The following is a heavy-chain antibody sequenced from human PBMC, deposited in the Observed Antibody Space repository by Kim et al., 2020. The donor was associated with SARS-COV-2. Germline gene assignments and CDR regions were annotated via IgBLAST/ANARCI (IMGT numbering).Heavy chain of an antibody. CDR2: IKQDGSQK. CDR3: VRDTSRGGTPFY. J-gene: IGHJ4*02. Sequence: GGSLRLSCAASGFTFSSYWMSWVRQAPGKGLEWVATIKQDGSQKSYVDSVKGRFTISRDNAKNSLDLQMSSLRADDTAIYYCVRDTSRGGTPFYWGQGTLVTVSS. D-gene: IGHD3-10*01. V-gene: IGHV3-7*01. CDR1: GFTFSSYW.